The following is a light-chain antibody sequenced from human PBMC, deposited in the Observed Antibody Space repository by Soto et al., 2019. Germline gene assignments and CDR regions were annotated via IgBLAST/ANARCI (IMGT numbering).Light chain of an antibody. CDR2: GTS. Sequence: EIVLTQSPGSLSLSPGDTVTLSCRASESISGNYLAWYQQQPGQAPRLLIYGTSNRATGIPDRFSGSGSGTDFSLTISRLEPEDFALYYCQQYGHSLSLTFGQGTRLENK. CDR1: ESISGNY. V-gene: IGKV3-20*01. J-gene: IGKJ5*01. CDR3: QQYGHSLSLT.